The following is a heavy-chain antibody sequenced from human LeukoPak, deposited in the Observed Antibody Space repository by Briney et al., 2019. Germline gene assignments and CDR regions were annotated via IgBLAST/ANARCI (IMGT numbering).Heavy chain of an antibody. Sequence: RGSLRLSSAASGFTFSTDAMNSVCQAPGKRLDWVSSISVRVGGTYYADSVKGRFTISRDNSKNTLYMQMCSLRAEDTAVYYCARDRAIVNFDYAFDIWGQVTMVTVSS. CDR1: GFTFSTDA. V-gene: IGHV3-23*01. CDR3: ARDRAIVNFDYAFDI. J-gene: IGHJ3*02. D-gene: IGHD3-16*02. CDR2: ISVRVGGT.